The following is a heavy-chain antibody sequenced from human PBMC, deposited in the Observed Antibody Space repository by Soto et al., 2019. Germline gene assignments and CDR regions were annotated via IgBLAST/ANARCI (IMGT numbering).Heavy chain of an antibody. Sequence: PGGSLRLSCAASGFTFSSYAMSWVRQAPGKGLEWVSAISGSGGSTYYADSVKGRFTISRDNSKNTLYLQMNSLRAEDTAVYYCAKARIVYYYYGMDVWGQGTTVTVSS. D-gene: IGHD2-21*01. CDR3: AKARIVYYYYGMDV. CDR1: GFTFSSYA. V-gene: IGHV3-23*01. J-gene: IGHJ6*02. CDR2: ISGSGGST.